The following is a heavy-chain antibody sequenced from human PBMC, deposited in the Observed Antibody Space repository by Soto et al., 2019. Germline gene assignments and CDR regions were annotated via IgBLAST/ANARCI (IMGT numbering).Heavy chain of an antibody. Sequence: PGGSLRLSCAASGFTFSRYWMSWVRQAPGKGLEWVANIKEDGSQKWYVDSVKGRFTISRDNAKNSLYLQINSLRAEDTAVYYSARGDYYDSSGPFSDAFDIWGQGTMVTVSS. J-gene: IGHJ3*02. CDR3: ARGDYYDSSGPFSDAFDI. V-gene: IGHV3-7*04. CDR1: GFTFSRYW. D-gene: IGHD3-22*01. CDR2: IKEDGSQK.